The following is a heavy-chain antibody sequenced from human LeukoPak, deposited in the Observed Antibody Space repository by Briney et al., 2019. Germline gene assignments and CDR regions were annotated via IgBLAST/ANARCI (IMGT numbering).Heavy chain of an antibody. J-gene: IGHJ3*01. CDR2: IKSDGSTT. D-gene: IGHD5/OR15-5a*01. Sequence: GGSLRLSCTASGFTFSAYWMHWVRQAPGKWLVWVSRIKSDGSTTNYEDSVKGRFTISRDNAKNTLDLQMNSQRAEDTAVYYCVRDVSVWGQGTMVTVSS. CDR1: GFTFSAYW. V-gene: IGHV3-74*01. CDR3: VRDVSV.